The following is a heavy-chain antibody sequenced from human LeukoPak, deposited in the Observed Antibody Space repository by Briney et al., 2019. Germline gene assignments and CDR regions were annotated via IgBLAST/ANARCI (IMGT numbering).Heavy chain of an antibody. V-gene: IGHV3-11*01. CDR2: ISGSGTTI. J-gene: IGHJ4*02. Sequence: GGSLRLSCVASGITSNDYYMNWIRQAPGKGLEWVSYISGSGTTIYYADSVKGRFTISRDNARNSLYLQMSSLRVEDTAIYYCARRYTSGYYYFDYWGQGTLVTVSS. D-gene: IGHD6-19*01. CDR3: ARRYTSGYYYFDY. CDR1: GITSNDYY.